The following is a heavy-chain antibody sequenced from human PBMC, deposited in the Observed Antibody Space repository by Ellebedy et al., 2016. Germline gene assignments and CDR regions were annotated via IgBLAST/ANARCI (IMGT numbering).Heavy chain of an antibody. CDR3: ARAEEVRAAPDIVVVPAYDY. D-gene: IGHD2-2*01. CDR2: INPSGGST. CDR1: GYTFTSYY. Sequence: ASVKVSCKASGYTFTSYYMHWVRQAPGQGLEWMGIINPSGGSTSYAQKFQGRVTMTRDTSTSTVYMELSSLRSEDTAVYYCARAEEVRAAPDIVVVPAYDYWGQGTLVTVSS. J-gene: IGHJ4*02. V-gene: IGHV1-46*01.